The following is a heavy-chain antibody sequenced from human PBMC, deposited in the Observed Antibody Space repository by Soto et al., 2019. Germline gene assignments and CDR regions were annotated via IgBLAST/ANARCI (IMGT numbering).Heavy chain of an antibody. Sequence: EVQLVESGGGLVKPGGSLRLSCAASGFTFSSYNMIWVRRAPGQGLEWVSSITSVSTYIYYADSVKGRFTISRDNAKNSLYLQMNSLRAEDTAVYYCARDSGSSDGFDYWGQGTLVTVSS. CDR2: ITSVSTYI. J-gene: IGHJ4*02. V-gene: IGHV3-21*01. D-gene: IGHD1-26*01. CDR1: GFTFSSYN. CDR3: ARDSGSSDGFDY.